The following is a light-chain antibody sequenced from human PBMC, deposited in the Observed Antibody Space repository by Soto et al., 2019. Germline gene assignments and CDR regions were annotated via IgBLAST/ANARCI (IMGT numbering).Light chain of an antibody. CDR2: AAS. V-gene: IGKV1-27*01. CDR1: QGISNY. CDR3: QKYNSALGIT. J-gene: IGKJ5*01. Sequence: DIPMTQSPSSLSASVGDRVTITCRASQGISNYLAWYQQKPGKVPKLLIYAASTLQSGVPSRFSGSGSGTDFTLTISSLQPEDVATYYCQKYNSALGITFGQGTRLEIK.